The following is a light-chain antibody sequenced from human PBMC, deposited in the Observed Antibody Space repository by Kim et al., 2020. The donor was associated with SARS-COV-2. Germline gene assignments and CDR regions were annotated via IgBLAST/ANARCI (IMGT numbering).Light chain of an antibody. CDR2: EDY. J-gene: IGLJ3*02. Sequence: GKTVTIPCDRTSDTRDTNYVQWYQQRPGRAPTTVIYEDYQRPSGVPDRFSASIGISSISASLTMSGLKTEDEADYYCQSYDSSTWVFGGGTQLTVL. V-gene: IGLV6-57*03. CDR3: QSYDSSTWV. CDR1: SDTRDTNY.